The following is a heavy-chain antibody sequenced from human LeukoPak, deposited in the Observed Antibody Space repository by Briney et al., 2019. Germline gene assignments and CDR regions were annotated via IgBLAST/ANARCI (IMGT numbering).Heavy chain of an antibody. D-gene: IGHD1-14*01. CDR3: ARGGYNFDY. J-gene: IGHJ4*02. CDR1: GFTFSSYG. CDR2: IWNDGTNI. Sequence: PGGSLRLSCAASGFTFSSYGMHWVRQAPGKGLEWVAFIWNDGTNICYVDSVKGRFSISRDNSKNTLYLEMNSLRVEDTAVYYCARGGYNFDYWGQGTLVTVSS. V-gene: IGHV3-33*01.